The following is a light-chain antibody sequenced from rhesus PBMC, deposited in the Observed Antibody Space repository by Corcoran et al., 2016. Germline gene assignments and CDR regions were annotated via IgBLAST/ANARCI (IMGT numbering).Light chain of an antibody. V-gene: IGKV3-42*03. CDR2: GAS. Sequence: EIVLTQSPGTLSLSPGERATLSCRASQSVSSSLAWYQQTPGQVPRLLIFGASNRATGIPDRFSGSGSGTDVTLTSSSLEPEDFAVYYCQQYSNWPLTFGGGTKLEIK. CDR1: QSVSSS. J-gene: IGKJ4*01. CDR3: QQYSNWPLT.